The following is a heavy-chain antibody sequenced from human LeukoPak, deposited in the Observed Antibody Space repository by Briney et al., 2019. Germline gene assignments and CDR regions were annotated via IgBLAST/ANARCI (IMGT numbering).Heavy chain of an antibody. CDR2: IYNSGST. CDR1: GGSISSGGYS. J-gene: IGHJ4*02. D-gene: IGHD5-18*01. V-gene: IGHV4-61*08. CDR3: ARGYSYGYCTN. Sequence: SETLSLTCAVSGGSISSGGYSWSWIRQPPGKGLEWIGYIYNSGSTYYNPSLKSRVTISVDTSKNQFSLKLSSVTAADTAVYYCARGYSYGYCTNWGQGTLVTVSS.